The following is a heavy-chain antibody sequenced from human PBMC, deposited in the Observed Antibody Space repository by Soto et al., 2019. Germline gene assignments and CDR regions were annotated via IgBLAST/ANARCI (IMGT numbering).Heavy chain of an antibody. D-gene: IGHD1-1*01. CDR3: ARDSRSTTGTTSSEDFQH. V-gene: IGHV1-69*19. J-gene: IGHJ1*01. CDR1: GGTFSGYA. Sequence: QAQLMQSGAEVKEPGSSVKVSCKASGGTFSGYAISWVRQAPGPGLEWLGGIIPIFGITNYAQKFQNRLTIAADESTATVYMDLRSLTSEDSAIYYCARDSRSTTGTTSSEDFQHWGQGTMVSVS. CDR2: IIPIFGIT.